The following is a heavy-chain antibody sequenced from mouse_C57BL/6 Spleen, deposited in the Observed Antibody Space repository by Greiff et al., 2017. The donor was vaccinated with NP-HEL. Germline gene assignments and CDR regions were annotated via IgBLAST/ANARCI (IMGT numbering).Heavy chain of an antibody. V-gene: IGHV5-4*01. CDR2: ISDGGSYT. CDR1: GFTFSSYA. D-gene: IGHD2-2*01. CDR3: ARDLGGYPAWFAY. Sequence: EVQLQESGGGLVKPGGSLKLSCAASGFTFSSYAMSWVRQTPEKRLEWVATISDGGSYTYYPDNVKGRFTISRDNAKNNLYLQMSHLKSEDTAMYYCARDLGGYPAWFAYWGQGTLVTVSA. J-gene: IGHJ3*01.